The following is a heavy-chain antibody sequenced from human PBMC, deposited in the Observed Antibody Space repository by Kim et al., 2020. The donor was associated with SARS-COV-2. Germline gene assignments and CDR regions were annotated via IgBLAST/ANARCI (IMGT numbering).Heavy chain of an antibody. J-gene: IGHJ4*02. V-gene: IGHV1-3*01. D-gene: IGHD6-13*01. Sequence: YSPRFQGRVTITRDTSASTAYMGLSSLRSEDTAVYYCARSIAAAAFFDYWGQGTLVTVSS. CDR3: ARSIAAAAFFDY.